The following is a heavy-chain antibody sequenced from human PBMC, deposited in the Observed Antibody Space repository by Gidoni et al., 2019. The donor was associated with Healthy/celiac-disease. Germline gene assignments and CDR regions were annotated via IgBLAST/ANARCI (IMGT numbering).Heavy chain of an antibody. D-gene: IGHD1-26*01. CDR3: AKELGSQAAFDI. Sequence: TASGFTFSSYAMSWVRQAPGKGLEWVSAISGSGGSTYYADSVKGRFTISRDNSKNTLYLQMNSLRAEDTAVYYCAKELGSQAAFDIWGQGTMVTVSS. CDR2: ISGSGGST. V-gene: IGHV3-23*01. CDR1: GFTFSSYA. J-gene: IGHJ3*02.